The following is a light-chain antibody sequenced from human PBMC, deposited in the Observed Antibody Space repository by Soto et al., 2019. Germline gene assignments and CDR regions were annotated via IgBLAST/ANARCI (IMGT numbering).Light chain of an antibody. V-gene: IGKV1-27*01. CDR2: GAS. CDR1: QGISSS. J-gene: IGKJ3*01. CDR3: QEYHSPPFT. Sequence: DIQMTQSPSSLSASVGDTVTITCRASQGISSSLAWYQQKAGKVPDLLIYGASTLQSGVPSHFSGSGSATDFTLTISSLQPEDVATYYCQEYHSPPFTFGPGTKVEMK.